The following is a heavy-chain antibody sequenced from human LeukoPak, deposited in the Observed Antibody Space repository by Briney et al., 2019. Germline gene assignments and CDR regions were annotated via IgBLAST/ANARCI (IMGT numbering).Heavy chain of an antibody. J-gene: IGHJ3*02. CDR2: IYYSGST. D-gene: IGHD5-18*01. Sequence: PSETLSLTRTVSGASISSYSWSWIRQPPGKGLEWIGYIYYSGSTNYNPSLKSRVTISVDTSKNQFSLKLSSVTAADTAVYYCACGYSYGDDAFDIWGQGTMVTVSS. CDR3: ACGYSYGDDAFDI. V-gene: IGHV4-59*01. CDR1: GASISSYS.